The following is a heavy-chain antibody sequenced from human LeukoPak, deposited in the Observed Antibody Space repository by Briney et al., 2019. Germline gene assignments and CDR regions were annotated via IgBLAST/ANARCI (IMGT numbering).Heavy chain of an antibody. J-gene: IGHJ4*02. CDR3: AKSGGYGLIDY. CDR1: GASVSGSNYY. V-gene: IGHV4-39*01. CDR2: IYSSGST. Sequence: SQTLSLTCAVSGASVSGSNYYWGWIRQPPGKGLEWIGNIYSSGSTYYNASLQSRVTISIDTSKNQFSLRLNSVTAADTAMYYCAKSGGYGLIDYWGQGTRVTVSS. D-gene: IGHD1-26*01.